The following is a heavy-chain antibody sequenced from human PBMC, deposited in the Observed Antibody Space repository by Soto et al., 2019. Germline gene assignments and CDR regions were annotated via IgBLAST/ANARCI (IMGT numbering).Heavy chain of an antibody. CDR1: GGSFSGYY. V-gene: IGHV4-34*01. CDR3: ARARIAAIGSWFDP. D-gene: IGHD6-13*01. CDR2: INHSGST. Sequence: SSETLSLTCAVYGGSFSGYYWSWIRQPPGKGLEWIGEINHSGSTNYNPSLKSRVTISVDTSKNQFSLKLSSVTAADTAVYYCARARIAAIGSWFDPWGQGTLVTVSS. J-gene: IGHJ5*02.